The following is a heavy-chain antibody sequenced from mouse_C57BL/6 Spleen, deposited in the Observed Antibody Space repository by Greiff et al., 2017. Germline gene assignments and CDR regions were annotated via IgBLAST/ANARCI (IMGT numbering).Heavy chain of an antibody. CDR1: GFTFSSYT. D-gene: IGHD1-2*01. CDR2: ISGGGGNT. CDR3: ARHEGVLRPFDY. Sequence: EVKVVESGGGLVKPGGSLKLSCAASGFTFSSYTMSWVRQTPEKRLEWVATISGGGGNTYYPDSVKGRFTISRDNAKNTLYLQMSSLRSEDTALYYCARHEGVLRPFDYWGQGTTLTVSS. V-gene: IGHV5-9*01. J-gene: IGHJ2*01.